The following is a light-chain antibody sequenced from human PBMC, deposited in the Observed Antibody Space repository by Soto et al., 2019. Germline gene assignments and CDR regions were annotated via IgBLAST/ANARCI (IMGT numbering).Light chain of an antibody. CDR2: EVG. CDR3: CSYAGSYHFV. V-gene: IGLV2-14*01. J-gene: IGLJ1*01. CDR1: SSDVGGYNY. Sequence: QSVLTQPASVSGSPGQSITISCTGTSSDVGGYNYVSWYQQHPGKAPKLIIYEVGYRPSGVSSRFSGSKSGNTASLTISGLQAEDEADYYCCSYAGSYHFVFGIGTKVT.